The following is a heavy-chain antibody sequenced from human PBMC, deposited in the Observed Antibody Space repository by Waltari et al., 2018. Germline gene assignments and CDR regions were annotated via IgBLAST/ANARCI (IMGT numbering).Heavy chain of an antibody. V-gene: IGHV3-30*02. CDR1: GFTFSNFG. J-gene: IGHJ4*02. Sequence: QVNLVESGGGVVQPGGSLRLSCATSGFTFSNFGMHWVRLAPGKGLEGVALIGFDGSDKFYADSVRGRFTSSRDNSARTLYLDMDSLRLDDTAMYYCAKDAFGNTYLDFWGQGTLVTVSS. CDR2: IGFDGSDK. CDR3: AKDAFGNTYLDF. D-gene: IGHD2-2*02.